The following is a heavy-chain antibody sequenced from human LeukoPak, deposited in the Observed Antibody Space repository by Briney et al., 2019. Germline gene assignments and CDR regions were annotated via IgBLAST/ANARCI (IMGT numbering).Heavy chain of an antibody. CDR2: IKQDGSEK. V-gene: IGHV3-7*01. J-gene: IGHJ4*02. D-gene: IGHD5-24*01. Sequence: GGSLRLSCATSGFTFSTYWMSWVRQAPGKGLEWMANIKQDGSEKYYAASVTGRFTISRDNAKNSLYLQMNSLRAEDTAVYYCANGDGFDFWGQRTLVTVSS. CDR3: ANGDGFDF. CDR1: GFTFSTYW.